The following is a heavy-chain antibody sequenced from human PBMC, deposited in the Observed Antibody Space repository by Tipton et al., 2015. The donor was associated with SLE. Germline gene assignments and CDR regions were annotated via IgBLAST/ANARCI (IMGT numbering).Heavy chain of an antibody. CDR2: IWYDGSNK. CDR1: GFSFSDYA. CDR3: AGSSSGYYYYYMDV. Sequence: SLRLSCVASGFSFSDYALSWVRQSPGKGLEWVAVIWYDGSNKYYADSVKGRFTISRDNSKNTLYLQMNSLRAEDTAMYYRAGSSSGYYYYYMDVWGKGTTVTVSS. J-gene: IGHJ6*03. D-gene: IGHD6-6*01. V-gene: IGHV3-33*08.